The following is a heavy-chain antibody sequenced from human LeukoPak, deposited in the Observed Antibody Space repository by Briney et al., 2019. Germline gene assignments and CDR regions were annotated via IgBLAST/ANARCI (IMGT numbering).Heavy chain of an antibody. CDR2: ISYSSTYI. Sequence: GGSLRLSCAASEFSISTYTMSWVRQAPGRGLEWVSSISYSSTYIYYADSVKGRFTISRDNAKNSGYLLMNSPRAEGTAVYYCAREGGLDNWYYYMDVWGKGATVTVSS. CDR3: AREGGLDNWYYYMDV. D-gene: IGHD1-20*01. CDR1: EFSISTYT. V-gene: IGHV3-21*01. J-gene: IGHJ6*03.